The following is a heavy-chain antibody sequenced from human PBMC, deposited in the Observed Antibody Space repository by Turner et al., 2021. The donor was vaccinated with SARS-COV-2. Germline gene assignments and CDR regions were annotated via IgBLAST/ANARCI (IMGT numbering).Heavy chain of an antibody. CDR3: ARDRITVAGNLDH. D-gene: IGHD6-19*01. J-gene: IGHJ4*02. V-gene: IGHV3-30-3*01. CDR2: ISSVGNNQ. Sequence: VQLVESGGGLVQPGGSLRLSCSSSGFTVSSNYMSWVRQAPGKGLEWGEVISSVGNNQHYADSVKGRFTVSRDDSKNSLYLQINSLRAEDTGVYYCARDRITVAGNLDHWGQGTLVTVSS. CDR1: GFTVSSNY.